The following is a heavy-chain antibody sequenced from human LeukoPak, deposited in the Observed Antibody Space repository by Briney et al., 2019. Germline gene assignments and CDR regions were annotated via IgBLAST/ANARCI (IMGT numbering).Heavy chain of an antibody. D-gene: IGHD5-24*01. CDR2: IYYSGST. J-gene: IGHJ2*01. V-gene: IGHV4-30-4*01. Sequence: SETLSLTCTVSGGSINSADYYWSWIRQPPGKGLEWIGYIYYSGSTYYNPSLKSRVTISVDTSKNQFSLKLSSVTAADTAVYYCARLREDGYNSGYFDLWGRGTLVTVSS. CDR1: GGSINSADYY. CDR3: ARLREDGYNSGYFDL.